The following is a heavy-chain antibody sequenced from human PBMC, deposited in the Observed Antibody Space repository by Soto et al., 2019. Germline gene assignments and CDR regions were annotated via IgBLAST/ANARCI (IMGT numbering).Heavy chain of an antibody. CDR2: INAGNGNT. V-gene: IGHV1-3*01. J-gene: IGHJ4*02. CDR3: ARDLVSLWFGPFDS. CDR1: GYVFNSYA. D-gene: IGHD3-10*01. Sequence: ASVKVSCKASGYVFNSYAMHWVRQAPGQRLEWMGWINAGNGNTKYSQKFQGRVMITTDTSASTAYMELSSLTSEDTAVYYCARDLVSLWFGPFDSWGQEPLVTVLL.